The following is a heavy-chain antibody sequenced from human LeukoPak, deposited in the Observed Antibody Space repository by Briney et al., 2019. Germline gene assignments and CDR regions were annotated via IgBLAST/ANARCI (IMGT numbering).Heavy chain of an antibody. V-gene: IGHV3-30*02. CDR1: GFTFSSYG. Sequence: GGSLRLSCAASGFTFSSYGMHWVRQAPGKGLEWVAFIRYDGSNKYYADSVKGRFTISRDNSKNTLYLQMNSLRAEDTAVYYCAKGDVWGTYRLNFDYWGQGTLVTVSS. J-gene: IGHJ4*02. CDR3: AKGDVWGTYRLNFDY. CDR2: IRYDGSNK. D-gene: IGHD3-16*02.